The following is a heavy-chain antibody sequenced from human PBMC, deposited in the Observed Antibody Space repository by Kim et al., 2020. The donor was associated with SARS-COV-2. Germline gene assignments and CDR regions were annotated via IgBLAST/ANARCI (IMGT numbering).Heavy chain of an antibody. J-gene: IGHJ4*02. CDR2: IYYSGST. D-gene: IGHD2-2*01. Sequence: SETLSLTCTVSGGSISSSSYYWGWIRQPPGKGLEWIGSIYYSGSTYYNPSLKSRVTISVDTSKNQFSLKLSSVTAADTAVYYCARHKDCSSTSCSDLSFDYWGQGTLVTVSS. CDR1: GGSISSSSYY. CDR3: ARHKDCSSTSCSDLSFDY. V-gene: IGHV4-39*01.